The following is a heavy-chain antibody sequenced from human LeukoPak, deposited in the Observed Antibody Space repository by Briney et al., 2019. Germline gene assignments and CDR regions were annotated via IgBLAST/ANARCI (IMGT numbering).Heavy chain of an antibody. CDR1: GYTFTIYY. V-gene: IGHV1-46*01. Sequence: ASVKVSSTASGYTFTIYYMHWVRQAPGQGREWMGRINPSGGSTSYAQKFQGRVTMTRDTTTSTVYMELSSLRSADTAVYYCARDPAAGFDYFDYWGQGTLVTVSS. CDR2: INPSGGST. D-gene: IGHD6-13*01. J-gene: IGHJ4*02. CDR3: ARDPAAGFDYFDY.